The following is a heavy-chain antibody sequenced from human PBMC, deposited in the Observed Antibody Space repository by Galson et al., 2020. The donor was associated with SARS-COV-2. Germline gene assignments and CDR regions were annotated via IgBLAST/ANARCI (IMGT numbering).Heavy chain of an antibody. D-gene: IGHD3-3*01. CDR1: GFTPSSNY. V-gene: IGHV3-53*01. CDR2: IYTGVSP. J-gene: IGHJ4*02. CDR3: ATAGVGDYYFDY. Sequence: GGSLRLSCVVSGFTPSSNYMSWVRQAPGKGLGWVSVIYTGVSPSYADSVKVRFTIPRDNSKNTLYLQMNRLRAEDTDVYYCATAGVGDYYFDYWGQGTLVTVSS.